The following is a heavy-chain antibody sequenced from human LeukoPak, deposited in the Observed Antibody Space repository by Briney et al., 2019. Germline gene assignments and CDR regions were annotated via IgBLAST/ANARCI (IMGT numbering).Heavy chain of an antibody. CDR1: GFTFSDYN. J-gene: IGHJ6*03. V-gene: IGHV3-21*01. D-gene: IGHD1-26*01. CDR3: ARDPYSGLYGNDYYYYMDV. CDR2: ITSIGTYI. Sequence: GGSLRLSCAASGFTFSDYNMNWVRQAPGKAMEWVSSITSIGTYIFYADSVKGRFTMSRDSAKSSLYLQMDSLGPEDTAVYYCARDPYSGLYGNDYYYYMDVWGKGTTVTISS.